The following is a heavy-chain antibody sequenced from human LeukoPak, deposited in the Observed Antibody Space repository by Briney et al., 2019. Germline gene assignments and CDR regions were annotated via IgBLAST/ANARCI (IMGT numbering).Heavy chain of an antibody. D-gene: IGHD4-17*01. CDR3: ARESTVYGDYYFDY. CDR1: GYTFTSYG. V-gene: IGHV1-18*01. CDR2: ISAYNGNT. J-gene: IGHJ4*02. Sequence: ASVKVSCKASGYTFTSYGISWVRQAPGQGLEWMGWISAYNGNTNYAQKLQGRVTMTTDTSTSTAYMELRSLRSDDTAVHYCARESTVYGDYYFDYWGQGTLVTVSS.